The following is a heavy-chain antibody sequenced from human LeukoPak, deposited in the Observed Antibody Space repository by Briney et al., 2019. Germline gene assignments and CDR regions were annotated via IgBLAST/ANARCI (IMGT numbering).Heavy chain of an antibody. V-gene: IGHV3-23*01. D-gene: IGHD3-22*01. CDR1: GFTFSNYG. CDR2: ISGSGGTT. Sequence: PGGSLRLSCAASGFTFSNYGMSWVRQAPGKGLEWVSAISGSGGTTLYADSVKGRFTISRDNSKNTLYLQMNSLRVEDTAVYYCAKGADNSFYCPIDSWGQGTLVTVSP. CDR3: AKGADNSFYCPIDS. J-gene: IGHJ4*02.